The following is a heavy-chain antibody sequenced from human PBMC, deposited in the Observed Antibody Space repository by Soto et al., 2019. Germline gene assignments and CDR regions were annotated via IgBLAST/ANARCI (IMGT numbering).Heavy chain of an antibody. CDR1: GFTFSSYG. Sequence: QVQLVESGGGVVQPGRSLRLSCAASGFTFSSYGMRWVRQAPGKGLEWVAVIWYDGSNKNYAVSVKGRFTISRDTSKNTVYLQMNSLRVEDTAVYYCARDLDNRYYYGIDVWGQGTTVTVSS. CDR2: IWYDGSNK. V-gene: IGHV3-33*01. D-gene: IGHD1-20*01. CDR3: ARDLDNRYYYGIDV. J-gene: IGHJ6*02.